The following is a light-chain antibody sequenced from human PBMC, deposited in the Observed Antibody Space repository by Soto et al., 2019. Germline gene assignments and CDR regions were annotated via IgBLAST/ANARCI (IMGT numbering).Light chain of an antibody. CDR2: AAS. V-gene: IGKV1-39*01. Sequence: DIQMTQSPSSLSASVGDRVTITCRASQSISSYLNWYQQKPGKAPKLLIYAASSLQSGVPSRFSGSRSGTDFTLTISSLQPEDFATYDGQQSYSTPRTFGQGTKVEIK. J-gene: IGKJ1*01. CDR3: QQSYSTPRT. CDR1: QSISSY.